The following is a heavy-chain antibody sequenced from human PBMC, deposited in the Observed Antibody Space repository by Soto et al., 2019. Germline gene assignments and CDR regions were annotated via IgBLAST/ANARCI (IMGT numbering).Heavy chain of an antibody. V-gene: IGHV3-23*01. CDR1: GLTLNTYA. CDR2: ISANGDKT. D-gene: IGHD3-3*01. CDR3: VKDWSGTKCPCMDV. Sequence: PGGSLRLSCVASGLTLNTYAMTWVRQAPGMGVEWISTISANGDKTYYAGSVKGQFTISRDNSKNTVSLQMKSLRAEDTATYYCVKDWSGTKCPCMDVWRQGTTVTVSS. J-gene: IGHJ6*02.